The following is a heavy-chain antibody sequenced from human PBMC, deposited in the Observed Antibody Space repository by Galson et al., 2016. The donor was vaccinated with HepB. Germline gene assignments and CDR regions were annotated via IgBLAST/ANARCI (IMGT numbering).Heavy chain of an antibody. CDR1: GITFSDSY. Sequence: SLRLSCAASGITFSDSYMTWIRQAPGKGLEWLSYISSSGSTIYYADSVKGRFTISRDNAKSSLYLQMNSLRAEDTAVYYCAKGGYSYGYMDYWGQGTLVTVSS. CDR2: ISSSGSTI. V-gene: IGHV3-11*01. D-gene: IGHD5-18*01. J-gene: IGHJ4*02. CDR3: AKGGYSYGYMDY.